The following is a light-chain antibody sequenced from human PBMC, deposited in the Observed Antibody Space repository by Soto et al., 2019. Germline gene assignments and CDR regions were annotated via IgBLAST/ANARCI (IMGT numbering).Light chain of an antibody. CDR1: SSNIGSNT. V-gene: IGLV1-44*01. J-gene: IGLJ2*01. CDR3: SSYTSSITPL. CDR2: FNN. Sequence: QSVLTQPPSASGTPGQRVTISCSGSSSNIGSNTVNWYQQLPGTAPKLLISFNNHRPSGVPDRFSGSKSGTSASLAISGLQSADEADYYCSSYTSSITPLFGGGTKLTVL.